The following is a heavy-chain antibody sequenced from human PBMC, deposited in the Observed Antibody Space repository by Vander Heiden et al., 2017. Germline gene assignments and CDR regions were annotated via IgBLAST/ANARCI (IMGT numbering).Heavy chain of an antibody. V-gene: IGHV4-59*01. D-gene: IGHD6-13*01. CDR2: IYYSGST. Sequence: QVQLQESGPGLVKPSETLSLTCTVSGGSISSYSWSWIRQPPGKGLEWIGYIYYSGSTNYNPSLKSRVTISVDTSKNQFSLKLSSVTAADTAVYYCARTKRSSTHVYYYYGMDVWGQGTTVTVSS. CDR3: ARTKRSSTHVYYYYGMDV. J-gene: IGHJ6*02. CDR1: GGSISSYS.